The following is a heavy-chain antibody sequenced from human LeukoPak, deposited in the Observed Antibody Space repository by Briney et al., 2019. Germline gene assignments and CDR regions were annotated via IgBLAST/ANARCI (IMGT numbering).Heavy chain of an antibody. CDR2: INWNGAWT. CDR3: AGYYYDSSRGFDL. D-gene: IGHD3-22*01. J-gene: IGHJ5*02. Sequence: RPGGPLRLSCAASGFKFDDYGMSWVRQAPGKGLEWVCDINWNGAWTGYADSVKGRFTISRDNAKNSLYLQMNSLRAEDTALYYCAGYYYDSSRGFDLWGQGTLVTVSA. V-gene: IGHV3-20*04. CDR1: GFKFDDYG.